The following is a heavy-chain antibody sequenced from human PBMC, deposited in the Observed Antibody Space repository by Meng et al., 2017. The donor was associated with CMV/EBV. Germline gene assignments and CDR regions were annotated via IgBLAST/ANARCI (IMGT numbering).Heavy chain of an antibody. D-gene: IGHD2/OR15-2a*01. Sequence: GESLKISCAASGFTVSSNYMSWVRQAPGKGLEWVSVIYSGGSTYYADSVKGRFTISRDNSKNTLYLQMNSLRAEDTAVYCCARKIVDDAFDIWGQGTMVTVSS. CDR1: GFTVSSNY. CDR3: ARKIVDDAFDI. V-gene: IGHV3-66*02. CDR2: IYSGGST. J-gene: IGHJ3*02.